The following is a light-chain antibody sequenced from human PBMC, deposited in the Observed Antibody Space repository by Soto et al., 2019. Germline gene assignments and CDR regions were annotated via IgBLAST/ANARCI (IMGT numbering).Light chain of an antibody. CDR2: ENN. CDR3: GTWDSSLSAGGV. V-gene: IGLV1-51*02. Sequence: QSVLTQPPSVSAAPGQKVTISCSGSSSNIGNNYVSWYQQLPGTAPKLLIYENNKRPSGIPDRFSGSKSGTSATLGITGLQTGDGADYYCGTWDSSLSAGGVFGGGTKLTVL. CDR1: SSNIGNNY. J-gene: IGLJ2*01.